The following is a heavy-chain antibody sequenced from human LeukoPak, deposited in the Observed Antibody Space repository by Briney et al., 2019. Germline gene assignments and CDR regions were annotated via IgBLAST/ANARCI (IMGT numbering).Heavy chain of an antibody. CDR2: IIPIFGTA. D-gene: IGHD3-10*01. V-gene: IGHV1-69*13. Sequence: SVKVSCKASGGTFSSYAISWVRQAPGQGLEWMGGIIPIFGTANYAQKFQGRVTITADESTSTAYMELSSLRSEDTAAYYFAREIYGPSFMDVWGKGTTVTISS. CDR1: GGTFSSYA. CDR3: AREIYGPSFMDV. J-gene: IGHJ6*03.